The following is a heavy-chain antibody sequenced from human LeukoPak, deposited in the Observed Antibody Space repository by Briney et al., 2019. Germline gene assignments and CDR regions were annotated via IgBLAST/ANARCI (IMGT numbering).Heavy chain of an antibody. V-gene: IGHV7-4-1*02. Sequence: ASVKVSCKASGYTFTSYAMNWVRQAPGQGLEWMGWINTNTGNPTYAPGFTGRFVFSLDTSVSTAYLQISSLKAEDTAVYYCAREEPIAPLWFVGRDYWGQGTLVTVSS. J-gene: IGHJ4*02. CDR1: GYTFTSYA. CDR2: INTNTGNP. D-gene: IGHD3-10*01. CDR3: AREEPIAPLWFVGRDY.